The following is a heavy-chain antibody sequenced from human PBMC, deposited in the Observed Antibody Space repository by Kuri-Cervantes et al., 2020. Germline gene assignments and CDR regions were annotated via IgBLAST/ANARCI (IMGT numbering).Heavy chain of an antibody. J-gene: IGHJ4*02. CDR2: ISYNGTET. Sequence: GESLKISCGGSGFRFTSYAMHWVRQAPGKGLEWVALISYNGTETHYADSVKGRFTISRDNSKKTIYLQMNTLTVEDTAVYYCARDGTAVAGFFDFWGQGSLVTVSS. D-gene: IGHD6-19*01. V-gene: IGHV3-30*04. CDR1: GFRFTSYA. CDR3: ARDGTAVAGFFDF.